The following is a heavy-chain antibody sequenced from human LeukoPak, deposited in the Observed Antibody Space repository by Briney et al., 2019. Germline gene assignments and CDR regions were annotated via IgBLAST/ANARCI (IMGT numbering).Heavy chain of an antibody. CDR1: GGSISSGNYS. CDR3: ARSGTGGGY. V-gene: IGHV4-31*03. Sequence: SETLSLTCTVSGGSISSGNYSCSWIRQHPGKGLEWIGYIRYSGSTLYNPSLKSRLSISEDTSKNQFSLMLSSVTAADTAMYYCARSGTGGGYWGQGTLVTVSS. J-gene: IGHJ4*02. CDR2: IRYSGST. D-gene: IGHD3-10*01.